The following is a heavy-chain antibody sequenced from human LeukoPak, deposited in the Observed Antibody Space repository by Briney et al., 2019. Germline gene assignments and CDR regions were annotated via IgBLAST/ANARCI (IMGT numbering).Heavy chain of an antibody. Sequence: SQTLSLTCTVSGGSISSGDYYWSWIRQPPGKGLEWIGYMYYSGSTFYNPSLKSRVTISVDTSKNQFSLTLTSVTAADTAVYYCARGDFWGAFGIWGQGTMVTVSS. D-gene: IGHD3-3*01. CDR1: GGSISSGDYY. V-gene: IGHV4-30-4*01. CDR2: MYYSGST. J-gene: IGHJ3*02. CDR3: ARGDFWGAFGI.